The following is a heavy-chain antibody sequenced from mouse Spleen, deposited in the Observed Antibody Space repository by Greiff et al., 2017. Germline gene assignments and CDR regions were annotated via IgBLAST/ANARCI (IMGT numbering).Heavy chain of an antibody. D-gene: IGHD2-3*01. CDR3: ARRLRWDYFDY. CDR1: GYAFTNYL. Sequence: ESGAELVRPGTSVKVSCKASGYAFTNYLIEWVKQRPGQGLEWIGVINPGSGGTNYNEKFKGKATLTADKSSSTAYMQLSSLTSEDSAVYFCARRLRWDYFDYWGQGTTLTVSS. CDR2: INPGSGGT. V-gene: IGHV1-54*01. J-gene: IGHJ2*01.